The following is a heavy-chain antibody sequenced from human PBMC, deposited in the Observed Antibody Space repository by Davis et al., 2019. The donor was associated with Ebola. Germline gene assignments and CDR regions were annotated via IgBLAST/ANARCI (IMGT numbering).Heavy chain of an antibody. J-gene: IGHJ4*02. V-gene: IGHV3-72*01. CDR3: TANQRGYYDSSGYYYSPYYFDY. CDR1: GFPFSSYF. CDR2: SRNKENRYST. D-gene: IGHD3-22*01. Sequence: GESLKISCAVSGFPFSSYFMDWVRLTPGKGLEWVGLSRNKENRYSTEYAASVRGRFTISRDDSKESLYLQMNSLKTEDTAVYYCTANQRGYYDSSGYYYSPYYFDYWGQGTLVTVSS.